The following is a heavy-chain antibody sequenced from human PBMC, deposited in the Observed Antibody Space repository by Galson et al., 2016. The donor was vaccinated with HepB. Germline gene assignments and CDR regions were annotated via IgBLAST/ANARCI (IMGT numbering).Heavy chain of an antibody. V-gene: IGHV3-53*01. J-gene: IGHJ6*02. CDR1: GVTVSSDY. CDR3: AREFSSPPYYYYYYGMDV. D-gene: IGHD2-2*01. Sequence: SLRPPSGASGVTVSSDYKSCCLQAPGEGREWVTVIYSGGSTYYEDSVKGPFTITRDNSKNTLYLQMNSLRAEDTAVYYCAREFSSPPYYYYYYGMDVWGQGTTVTVSS. CDR2: IYSGGST.